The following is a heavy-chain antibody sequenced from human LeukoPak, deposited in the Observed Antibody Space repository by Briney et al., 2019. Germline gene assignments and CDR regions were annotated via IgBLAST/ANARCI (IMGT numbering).Heavy chain of an antibody. J-gene: IGHJ4*02. CDR1: GYSFTSYW. V-gene: IGHV5-51*01. CDR2: IYPGDSDT. D-gene: IGHD3-22*01. CDR3: ARAYYYDSSGYLYYFDY. Sequence: GESLKISCKGSGYSFTSYWIGWVRQMPGKGLEWMGIIYPGDSDTRYSPSFQGQVTISADKSISTAYLQWSSLKASDTTMYYCARAYYYDSSGYLYYFDYWGQGTLVTVSS.